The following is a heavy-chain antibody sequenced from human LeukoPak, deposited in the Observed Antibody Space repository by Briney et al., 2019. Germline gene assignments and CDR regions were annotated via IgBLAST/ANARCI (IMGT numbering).Heavy chain of an antibody. CDR1: GGSFSGYY. CDR3: ARDNVDTARNWFDP. D-gene: IGHD5-18*01. Sequence: SETLSLTCVVYGGSFSGYYWSWIRQPPGKGLEWIGEINHSGSTNYNPSLKSRVTISVDTSKNQFSLKLSSVTAADTAVYYCARDNVDTARNWFDPWGQGTLVTVSS. V-gene: IGHV4-34*01. J-gene: IGHJ5*02. CDR2: INHSGST.